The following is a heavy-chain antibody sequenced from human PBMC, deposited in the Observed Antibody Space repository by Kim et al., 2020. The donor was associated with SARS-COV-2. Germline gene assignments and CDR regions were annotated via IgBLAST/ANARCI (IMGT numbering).Heavy chain of an antibody. V-gene: IGHV3-23*01. CDR2: SSGSGDTT. CDR3: AKFPSQSGNYQTFDH. D-gene: IGHD3-10*01. CDR1: GFTFSSYA. Sequence: GGSLRPSCAVSGFTFSSYALAWVRQAPGKGLEWVSVSSGSGDTTIYADSVKGRFTISRDNSKNTMYLQLSGLRAEDTAVYYCAKFPSQSGNYQTFDHWG. J-gene: IGHJ4*01.